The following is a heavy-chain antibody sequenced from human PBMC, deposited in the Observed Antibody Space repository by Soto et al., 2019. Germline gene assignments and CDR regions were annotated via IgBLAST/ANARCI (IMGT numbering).Heavy chain of an antibody. CDR3: AREGLTGRYFQY. CDR2: INPSGGST. J-gene: IGHJ1*01. V-gene: IGHV1-46*01. CDR1: GYTFTSYY. Sequence: QVQLVQSGAEVKKPGASVKVSCRASGYTFTSYYIHWVRQAPGQGLEWMGIINPSGGSTTYAQKFKGRVTMIRDTSTSTVYMELSCLRSEDTAVYYFAREGLTGRYFQYWGQGTLVTVSS. D-gene: IGHD1-20*01.